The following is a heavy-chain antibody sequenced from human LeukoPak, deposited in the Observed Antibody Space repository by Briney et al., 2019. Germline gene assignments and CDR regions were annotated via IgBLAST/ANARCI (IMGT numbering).Heavy chain of an antibody. J-gene: IGHJ3*01. CDR2: FYDTVST. D-gene: IGHD2-2*01. CDR1: GDSISSSY. CDR3: ARHGAFFTRGFCSNSNCYVDGLQT. V-gene: IGHV4-59*08. Sequence: SETLSLTCTVSGDSISSSYWSWIRQSPGKGLEWIGYFYDTVSTKYNPSLERRVIISTDKSKNQPSLKLNSVTAADTAVYYCARHGAFFTRGFCSNSNCYVDGLQTWGQGIVVSVSS.